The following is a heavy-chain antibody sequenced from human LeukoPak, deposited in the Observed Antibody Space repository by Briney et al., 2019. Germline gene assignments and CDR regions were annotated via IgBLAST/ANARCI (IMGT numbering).Heavy chain of an antibody. CDR3: AREPYDSSGYYFRYFDY. CDR2: IYYSGST. Sequence: SETLSLTCAVYGGSFSGYYWSWIRQPPGKGLEWIGYIYYSGSTNYNPSLKSRVTISVDTSKDQFSLKLSSVTAADTAVYYCAREPYDSSGYYFRYFDYWGQGTLVTVSS. CDR1: GGSFSGYY. V-gene: IGHV4-59*01. D-gene: IGHD3-22*01. J-gene: IGHJ4*02.